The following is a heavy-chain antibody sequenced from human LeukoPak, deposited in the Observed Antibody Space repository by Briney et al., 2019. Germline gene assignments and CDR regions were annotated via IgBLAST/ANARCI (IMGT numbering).Heavy chain of an antibody. D-gene: IGHD3-22*01. V-gene: IGHV3-21*01. J-gene: IGHJ5*02. CDR2: ISGSSSYI. CDR1: GLTFSNYN. Sequence: GGSLRLSCAASGLTFSNYNMNWVRQAPGQGLQWVSSISGSSSYIYYADSVKGRFTISRDNAKNSLYLQMNSLRAEDTAIYYCARFPTLGSSGYYEHEDTASTPWGQGTLVTVSS. CDR3: ARFPTLGSSGYYEHEDTASTP.